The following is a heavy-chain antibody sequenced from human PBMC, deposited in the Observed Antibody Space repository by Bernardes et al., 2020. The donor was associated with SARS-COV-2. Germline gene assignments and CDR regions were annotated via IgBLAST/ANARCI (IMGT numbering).Heavy chain of an antibody. CDR1: GGTFSDND. J-gene: IGHJ6*02. CDR3: ASGGMFGAVQGGMDV. V-gene: IGHV3-30-3*01. CDR2: ISYDGSNK. Sequence: WESLRLSCAVSGGTFSDNDLHWIRQPPGKGLEWVVVISYDGSNKYYPDPVKRRFTISRDNSKDTLYLQMNGLGDEDTALYYCASGGMFGAVQGGMDVWGRGTTVTVSS. D-gene: IGHD3-3*01.